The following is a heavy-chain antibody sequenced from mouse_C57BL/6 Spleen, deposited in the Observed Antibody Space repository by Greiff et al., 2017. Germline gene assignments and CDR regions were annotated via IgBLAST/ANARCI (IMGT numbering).Heavy chain of an antibody. D-gene: IGHD2-4*01. CDR3: ARDFYYDYEGGFAY. V-gene: IGHV5-17*01. CDR1: GFTFSDYG. CDR2: ISSGSSTI. J-gene: IGHJ3*01. Sequence: EVQGVESGGGLVKPGGSLKLSCAASGFTFSDYGMHWVRQAPEKGLEWVAYISSGSSTIYYADTVKGRFTISRDNAKNTLFLQMTSLRSDDTAMYDCARDFYYDYEGGFAYWGQGTLVTVSA.